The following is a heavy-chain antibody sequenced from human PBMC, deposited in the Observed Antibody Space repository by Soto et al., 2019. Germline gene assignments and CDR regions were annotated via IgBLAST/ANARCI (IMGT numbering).Heavy chain of an antibody. CDR3: AREETGTLDY. CDR1: GGSIGSVGYS. V-gene: IGHV4-30-2*01. D-gene: IGHD1-7*01. Sequence: KPSETLSLTCAVAGGSIGSVGYSWTWIRQPPGKGLEWLGNIYHSGNTYYNPSLKSRVTISVDRSKNQFSLNLNSVTAADTAVYYCAREETGTLDYWGQGALVTVSS. CDR2: IYHSGNT. J-gene: IGHJ4*02.